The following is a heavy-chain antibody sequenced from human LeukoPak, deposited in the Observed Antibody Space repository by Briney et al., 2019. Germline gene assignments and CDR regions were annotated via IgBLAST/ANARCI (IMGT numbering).Heavy chain of an antibody. CDR2: LSVSGANT. D-gene: IGHD3-10*01. J-gene: IGHJ4*02. CDR1: GLTLSNCA. CDR3: ARDRAPHDY. Sequence: GGSLRLSCAASGLTLSNCAMSWVHQAPGKRLELLSALSVSGANTYYADSVKGRFTISRDISKNTLYLQMNSLRGDDTAVYYCARDRAPHDYWGQGTLVTVSS. V-gene: IGHV3-23*01.